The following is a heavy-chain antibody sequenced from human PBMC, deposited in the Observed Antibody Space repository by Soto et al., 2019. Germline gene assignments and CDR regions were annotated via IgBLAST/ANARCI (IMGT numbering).Heavy chain of an antibody. V-gene: IGHV3-74*01. CDR3: VRGVGYCTTTTCSDY. D-gene: IGHD2-2*01. J-gene: IGHJ4*02. Sequence: EVQLVESGGGLVQPGGSLRLSCAASGFTFSTYWMHWVRQAPGKGLVWLSRINSDGSTTNYADSVKGRFTFSRDNAKNTLYLQMNSLRAEDTAVYFCVRGVGYCTTTTCSDYWGQGTLVTVSS. CDR1: GFTFSTYW. CDR2: INSDGSTT.